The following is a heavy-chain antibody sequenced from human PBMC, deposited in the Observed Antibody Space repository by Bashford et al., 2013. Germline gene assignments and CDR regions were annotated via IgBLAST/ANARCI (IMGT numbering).Heavy chain of an antibody. CDR3: ARYIRGYNYFDS. V-gene: IGHV3-23*01. J-gene: IGHJ4*02. CDR1: GSIIRNYA. CDR2: IDGPTPNT. D-gene: IGHD3-10*02. Sequence: GSLRLSXSASGSIIRNYALSWVAWRPGRGLDGVSHIDGPTPNTHYADSVKGRFTISRDNSKNTLYLQMNSLRVEDTAVYFCARYIRGYNYFDSWGQGTLVTVSS.